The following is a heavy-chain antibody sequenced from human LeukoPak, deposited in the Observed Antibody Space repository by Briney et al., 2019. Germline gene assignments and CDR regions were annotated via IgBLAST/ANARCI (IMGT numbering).Heavy chain of an antibody. J-gene: IGHJ4*02. CDR1: GFTFSSYA. Sequence: GGSLRLSCVASGFTFSSYAMSWVRQAPGKGLEWVSAISGSGGSTYYADSEKGRFTISRDNSKNTLYLQMNSLRAEDTAVYYCAKSSYYDSSGYYREYYFDYWGQGTLVTVSS. V-gene: IGHV3-23*01. CDR2: ISGSGGST. CDR3: AKSSYYDSSGYYREYYFDY. D-gene: IGHD3-22*01.